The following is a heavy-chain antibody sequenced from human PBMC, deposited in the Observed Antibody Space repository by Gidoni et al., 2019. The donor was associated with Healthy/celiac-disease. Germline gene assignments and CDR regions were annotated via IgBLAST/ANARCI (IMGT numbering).Heavy chain of an antibody. CDR2: ISGSGGST. J-gene: IGHJ6*02. CDR1: GFTFSSYA. CDR3: AKDGRYCSSTSCYFYYYYGMDV. V-gene: IGHV3-23*01. Sequence: EVQLLESGGGLVQPGGSLRLSCAASGFTFSSYAMSWFRQAPGKGLEWGSAISGSGGSTYYADSVKGRFTISRDNSKNTLYLQMNSLRAEDTAVYYCAKDGRYCSSTSCYFYYYYGMDVWGQGTTVTVSS. D-gene: IGHD2-2*01.